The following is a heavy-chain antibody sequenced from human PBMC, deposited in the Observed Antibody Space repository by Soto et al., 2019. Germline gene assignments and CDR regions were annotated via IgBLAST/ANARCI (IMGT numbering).Heavy chain of an antibody. J-gene: IGHJ4*02. D-gene: IGHD2-21*01. CDR3: ARGYPNYSNFAY. CDR1: GFTFSTYA. V-gene: IGHV3-23*01. Sequence: GGSLRLSCAASGFTFSTYAMAWVRQAPGKGLEWVSSIGGSGGDTNYADSVKGRFTISRDNSKNTLYLHMNSLRVEDTAVYYCARGYPNYSNFAYWGQGSLVTVSS. CDR2: IGGSGGDT.